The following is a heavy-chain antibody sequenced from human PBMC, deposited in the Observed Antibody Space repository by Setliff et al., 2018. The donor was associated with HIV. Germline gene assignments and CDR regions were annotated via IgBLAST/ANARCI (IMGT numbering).Heavy chain of an antibody. V-gene: IGHV1-2*04. J-gene: IGHJ4*02. CDR2: INPKSDGT. Sequence: ASVKVSCKASGYSFTDYYIHWVRQAPGQGLEWMGWINPKSDGTNYAQKFQGWITMTRDTSISTAYMELSRLRSDDTAVYYCARGMDYYDTSGYYCARGRFHRLHRPYSGSGSLGIQYFDYWGQGTLVTVSS. CDR1: GYSFTDYY. D-gene: IGHD3-22*01. CDR3: ARGMDYYDTSGYYCARGRFHRLHRPYSGSGSLGIQYFDY.